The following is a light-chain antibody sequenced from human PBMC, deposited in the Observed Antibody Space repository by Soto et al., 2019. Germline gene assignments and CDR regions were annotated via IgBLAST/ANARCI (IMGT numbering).Light chain of an antibody. Sequence: EIVLTQSPGTLSLSPGERATLSCRASQSVSSSYLAWYQQKPGQALRLLIYGASTRATGIPARFSGSGSGTEFTLTISSLQSEDFAVYYCQQYGSSGTFGQGTKVDIK. J-gene: IGKJ1*01. CDR2: GAS. V-gene: IGKV3-20*01. CDR1: QSVSSSY. CDR3: QQYGSSGT.